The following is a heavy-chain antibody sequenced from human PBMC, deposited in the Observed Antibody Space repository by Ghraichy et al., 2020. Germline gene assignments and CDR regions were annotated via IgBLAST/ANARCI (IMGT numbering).Heavy chain of an antibody. V-gene: IGHV3-33*01. Sequence: LSLTCAASGFTFSSYGMHWVRQAPGKGLGWVAIIWYDGSNKCYADSVKGRFTISRDNSKNTLYLQMNSLRAEDTAVYYCARAFSAGRDYWGQGTLVTVSS. CDR3: ARAFSAGRDY. CDR2: IWYDGSNK. CDR1: GFTFSSYG. D-gene: IGHD6-13*01. J-gene: IGHJ4*02.